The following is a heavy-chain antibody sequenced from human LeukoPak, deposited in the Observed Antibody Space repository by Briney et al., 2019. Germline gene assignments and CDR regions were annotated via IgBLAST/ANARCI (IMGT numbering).Heavy chain of an antibody. V-gene: IGHV3-74*01. CDR2: INSDGSST. Sequence: PGGSLRLSCAASGFTFSSYWMHWVRHAPGKGLVWVSRINSDGSSTSYADSVKGRFTISRDNAKNTLYLQMNSLRAEDTAVYYCARDGATRTKKYYFDYWGQGTLVTVSS. J-gene: IGHJ4*02. D-gene: IGHD4-17*01. CDR1: GFTFSSYW. CDR3: ARDGATRTKKYYFDY.